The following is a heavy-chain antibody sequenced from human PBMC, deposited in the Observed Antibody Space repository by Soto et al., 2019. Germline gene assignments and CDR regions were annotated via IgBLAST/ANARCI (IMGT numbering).Heavy chain of an antibody. CDR3: ARVVSAVVTAPVDY. V-gene: IGHV3-7*01. J-gene: IGHJ4*02. D-gene: IGHD2-21*02. Sequence: PGGSLRLSCAASGFTFSSYWMSWVRQAPGKGLEWVANIKQDGSEKYYVDSVKGRFTISRDNAKNSLYLQMNSLRAEDTAVYYCARVVSAVVTAPVDYWGQGTLVTVSS. CDR1: GFTFSSYW. CDR2: IKQDGSEK.